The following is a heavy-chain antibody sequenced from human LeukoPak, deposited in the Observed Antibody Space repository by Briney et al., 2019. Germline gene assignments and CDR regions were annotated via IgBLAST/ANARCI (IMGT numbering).Heavy chain of an antibody. V-gene: IGHV1-2*02. Sequence: ASVKVSCKASGYTFTGYYIHWVRQAPGQGLEWMGWINPYSGGTNYAQDFQGRVTMTRDTSINTAYMELSSLRSDDTAVYYCARDDVSNWSSDFDYWGQGTLVTVSS. CDR1: GYTFTGYY. J-gene: IGHJ4*02. CDR2: INPYSGGT. CDR3: ARDDVSNWSSDFDY. D-gene: IGHD6-13*01.